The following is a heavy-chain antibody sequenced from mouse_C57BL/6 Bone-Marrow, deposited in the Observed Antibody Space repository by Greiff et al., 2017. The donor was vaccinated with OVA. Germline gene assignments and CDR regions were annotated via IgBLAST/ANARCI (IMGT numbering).Heavy chain of an antibody. CDR1: GFTFSSYG. CDR2: ISSGGSYT. CDR3: ARQGN. J-gene: IGHJ2*01. V-gene: IGHV5-6*01. Sequence: EVKLMESGGDLVKPGGSLKLSCAASGFTFSSYGMSWVRQTPDKRLEWVATISSGGSYTYYPDSVKGRFTISRDNAKNTPYLQMSSLKSEDTAMYYCARQGNWGQGTTLTVSS.